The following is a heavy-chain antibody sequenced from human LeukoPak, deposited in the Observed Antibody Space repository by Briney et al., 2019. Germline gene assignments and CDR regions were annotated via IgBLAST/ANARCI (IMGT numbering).Heavy chain of an antibody. CDR2: INHSGST. D-gene: IGHD2-2*01. Sequence: SETLSLTCAVYGGSFSGYYWSWIRQPPGKGLEWIGEINHSGSTNYNPSLKSRVTISVDTSKNQFSLKLSSVTAADTAVYYCARGYCSSTSCSFGYWGQGILVTVSS. J-gene: IGHJ4*02. CDR1: GGSFSGYY. CDR3: ARGYCSSTSCSFGY. V-gene: IGHV4-34*01.